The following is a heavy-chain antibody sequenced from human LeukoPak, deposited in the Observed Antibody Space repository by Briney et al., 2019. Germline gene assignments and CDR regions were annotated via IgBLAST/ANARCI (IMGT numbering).Heavy chain of an antibody. V-gene: IGHV3-21*01. Sequence: GGSLRLSCAASGFTFSSYSMNWVRQAPGKGLEWVSSISSSSRYKYYADSVKGRFTISRDNAKNSLYLQMNSLRAEDTAVYYCAELGITMIGGVWGKGTTVTISS. CDR2: ISSSSRYK. D-gene: IGHD3-10*02. CDR1: GFTFSSYS. CDR3: AELGITMIGGV. J-gene: IGHJ6*04.